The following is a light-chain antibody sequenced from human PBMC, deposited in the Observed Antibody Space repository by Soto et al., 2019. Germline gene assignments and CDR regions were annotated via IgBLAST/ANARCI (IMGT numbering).Light chain of an antibody. V-gene: IGKV1-5*03. CDR3: QQYNTYPWT. J-gene: IGKJ1*01. Sequence: DIQMTQSPSTLSASIGDRVTISCRASQSISSWLAWFQQKPGKAPNLLIYKASTLSSGVPSRFSGSGSGTEFTLTISNLQPDDFATYYCQQYNTYPWTLGQGTKVEIK. CDR1: QSISSW. CDR2: KAS.